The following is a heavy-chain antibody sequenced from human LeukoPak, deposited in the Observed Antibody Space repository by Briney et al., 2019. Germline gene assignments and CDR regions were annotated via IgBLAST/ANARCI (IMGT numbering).Heavy chain of an antibody. J-gene: IGHJ4*02. Sequence: GGSLRLSCAASGFTFSTYAMSWVRQAPGKGLEWVANIKQDGSEKYYVDSVKGRFTISRDNAKNSLYLQMNSLRAEDTAVYYCARGETVGANLFDYWGQGTLVTVSS. CDR2: IKQDGSEK. CDR3: ARGETVGANLFDY. D-gene: IGHD1-26*01. CDR1: GFTFSTYA. V-gene: IGHV3-7*01.